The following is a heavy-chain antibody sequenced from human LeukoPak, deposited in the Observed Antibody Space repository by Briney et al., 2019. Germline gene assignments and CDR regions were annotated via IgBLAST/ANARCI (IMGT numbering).Heavy chain of an antibody. J-gene: IGHJ4*02. CDR1: GFTFSSCW. V-gene: IGHV3-7*01. CDR2: IQMDGSEK. CDR3: TRDGQMAY. Sequence: GGSLRLSCAASGFTFSSCWMTWVRQAPGKGLEWVANIQMDGSEKNYLDSVKGRFTISRDNAKNSLYLQMNSLRVEDTAVYYCTRDGQMAYWGQGTLVTVSS. D-gene: IGHD5-24*01.